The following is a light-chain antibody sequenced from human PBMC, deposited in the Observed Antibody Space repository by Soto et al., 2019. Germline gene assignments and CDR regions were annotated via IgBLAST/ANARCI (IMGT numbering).Light chain of an antibody. CDR1: SSNIGAGYD. V-gene: IGLV1-40*01. CDR3: QSHDNSLSDTYV. J-gene: IGLJ1*01. CDR2: GNN. Sequence: QSVLTQPPSMSGAPGQRVTISCTGSSSNIGAGYDVHWYQRLPGKAPGLLIFGNNNRPSRVPDRFSGSKSGTSASLAITGLQAEDEADYYCQSHDNSLSDTYVFGTGTKLTVL.